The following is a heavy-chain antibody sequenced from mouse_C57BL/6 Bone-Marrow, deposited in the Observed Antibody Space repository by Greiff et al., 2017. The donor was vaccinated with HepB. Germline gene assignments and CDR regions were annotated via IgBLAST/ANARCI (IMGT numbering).Heavy chain of an antibody. V-gene: IGHV5-12*01. CDR3: ASLDGYYWYFDV. J-gene: IGHJ1*03. Sequence: EVMLVESGGGLVQPGGSLKLSCAASGFTFSDYYMYWVRQTPEKRLEWVAYISNGGGSTYYPDTVKGRFTISRDNAKNTLYLQMSRLKSEDTAMYYCASLDGYYWYFDVWGTGTTVTVSS. CDR1: GFTFSDYY. D-gene: IGHD2-3*01. CDR2: ISNGGGST.